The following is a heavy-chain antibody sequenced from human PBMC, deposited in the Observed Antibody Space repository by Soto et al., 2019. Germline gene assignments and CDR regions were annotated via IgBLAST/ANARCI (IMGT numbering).Heavy chain of an antibody. V-gene: IGHV1-69*13. J-gene: IGHJ5*02. CDR3: ARDLYSSSINWFDP. D-gene: IGHD6-13*01. Sequence: SVKVSCKASGGTFSSYGISWVRQAPGQGLEWMGGIIPIFGTANYAQKFQGRVTITADESTSTAYMELSSLRSEDTAVYYCARDLYSSSINWFDPWGQGTLVTVSS. CDR1: GGTFSSYG. CDR2: IIPIFGTA.